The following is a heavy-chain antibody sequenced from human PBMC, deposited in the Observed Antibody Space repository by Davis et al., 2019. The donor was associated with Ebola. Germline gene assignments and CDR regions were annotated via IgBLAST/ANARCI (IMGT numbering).Heavy chain of an antibody. V-gene: IGHV4-34*01. D-gene: IGHD2-15*01. CDR2: INHSGIT. CDR1: GGSISSYY. CDR3: ARTPVVVVAAVPVPYDGMDV. Sequence: MPSETLSLTCTVSGGSISSYYWSWIRQPPGKGLEWIGDINHSGITNYNPSLKSRVTISVDTSKNQFSLKLSSVTAADTAVYYCARTPVVVVAAVPVPYDGMDVWGQGTTVTVSS. J-gene: IGHJ6*02.